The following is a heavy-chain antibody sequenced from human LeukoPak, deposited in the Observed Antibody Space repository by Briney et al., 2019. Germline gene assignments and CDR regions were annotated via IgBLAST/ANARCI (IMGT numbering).Heavy chain of an antibody. J-gene: IGHJ4*02. CDR2: ISSSSSTI. V-gene: IGHV3-48*04. CDR1: GFTFSSYW. D-gene: IGHD6-19*01. Sequence: GGSLRLSCAASGFTFSSYWMSWVGQAPGKGREGVSYISSSSSTIYYADSVKGRFTISRDNAKNSLYLQMNSLRAEDTAVYYCARVRGVIKQWLEGGLYFDYWGQGTLVTVSS. CDR3: ARVRGVIKQWLEGGLYFDY.